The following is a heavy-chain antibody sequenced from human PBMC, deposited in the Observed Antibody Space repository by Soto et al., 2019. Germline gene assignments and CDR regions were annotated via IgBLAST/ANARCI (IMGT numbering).Heavy chain of an antibody. D-gene: IGHD3-3*01. CDR3: ATSITVFGTEAWFDP. J-gene: IGHJ5*02. CDR2: IYSSGTT. V-gene: IGHV4-31*03. Sequence: QVQLQESGPGLVKPSQTLSLTCSVSGGSISSGDYYWNWIRQHPGKGLEWIGYIYSSGTTYYNLYLKSRVTISVDTSKNQFSLKLSSVTAAGTAVYYCATSITVFGTEAWFDPWGQGTLVTVSS. CDR1: GGSISSGDYY.